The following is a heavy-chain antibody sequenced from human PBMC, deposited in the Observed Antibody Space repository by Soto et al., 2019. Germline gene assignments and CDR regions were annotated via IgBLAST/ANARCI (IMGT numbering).Heavy chain of an antibody. CDR2: IYTSGRT. Sequence: PXETLSLHCTVSGGSIGSSDWSWIRQPAGKGLEWIGRIYTSGRTNYNPSLKSRVTMSVDTSKNQFSLKLSSVTAADTAVYYCARDRWFDTWGQGTLVTVSS. V-gene: IGHV4-4*07. CDR3: ARDRWFDT. CDR1: GGSIGSSD. J-gene: IGHJ5*02.